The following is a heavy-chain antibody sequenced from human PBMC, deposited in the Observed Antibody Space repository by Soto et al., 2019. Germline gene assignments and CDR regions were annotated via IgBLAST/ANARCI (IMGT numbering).Heavy chain of an antibody. V-gene: IGHV3-30*18. CDR2: ISYDGSNK. CDR3: AKVHLYSNYGFDY. CDR1: GFTFSSYG. J-gene: IGHJ4*02. Sequence: PGGSLRLSCAASGFTFSSYGMHWVRQAPGKGLEWVAVISYDGSNKYYADSVKGRFTISRDNSKNTLYLQMNSLRAEDTAVYYCAKVHLYSNYGFDYWGQGTLVTVPQ. D-gene: IGHD4-4*01.